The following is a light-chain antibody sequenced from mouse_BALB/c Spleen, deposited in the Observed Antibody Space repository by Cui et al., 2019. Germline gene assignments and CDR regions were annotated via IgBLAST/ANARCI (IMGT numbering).Light chain of an antibody. CDR1: ENIYSN. Sequence: DIEMTQSPASLSVSVGETVTITCRASENIYSNLAWYQQKQGKSPQLRVYAATNLADGVPSRFSGSGSGTQYSLKVNSLQSEDFGSYYCQHFWGTPWTFGGGTKLEIK. CDR3: QHFWGTPWT. CDR2: AAT. V-gene: IGKV12-46*01. J-gene: IGKJ1*01.